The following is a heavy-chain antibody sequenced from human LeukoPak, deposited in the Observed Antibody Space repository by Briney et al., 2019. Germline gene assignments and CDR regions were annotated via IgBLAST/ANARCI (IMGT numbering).Heavy chain of an antibody. CDR2: IYYSGSGST. J-gene: IGHJ5*02. CDR1: GGSISSDY. CDR3: ARHGSWFDP. Sequence: SETLSLTCTVSGGSISSDYWSWIRQPPGKGLEWIGYIYYSGSGSTNYNPSLKSRVSISVDTSKNHFSLKLSSVTAADTAVYYCARHGSWFDPWGQGTLVTVSS. V-gene: IGHV4-59*08.